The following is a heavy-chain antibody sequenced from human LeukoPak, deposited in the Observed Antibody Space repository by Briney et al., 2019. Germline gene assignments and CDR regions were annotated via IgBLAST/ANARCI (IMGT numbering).Heavy chain of an antibody. CDR2: INDGGTTT. CDR3: STIRTGY. J-gene: IGHJ4*02. D-gene: IGHD5/OR15-5a*01. Sequence: GGSLRLSCAASGFTFSSYWIHWVRQAPGKGLVCVSRINDGGTTTTYADSVKGRFTLSRDNAKNTLFLQMNSLRAEDTAVYYCSTIRTGYCGQGTLVTVSP. CDR1: GFTFSSYW. V-gene: IGHV3-74*01.